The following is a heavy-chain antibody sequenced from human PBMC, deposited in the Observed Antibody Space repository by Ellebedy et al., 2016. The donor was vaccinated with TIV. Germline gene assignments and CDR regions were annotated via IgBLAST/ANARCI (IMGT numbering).Heavy chain of an antibody. CDR1: GFSFSSYV. J-gene: IGHJ4*02. V-gene: IGHV3-23*01. CDR3: ARGSYGTYIPHAFDY. CDR2: FGVSGETT. Sequence: GESLKISCAASGFSFSSYVMSWVRQAPGRGLEWVSGFGVSGETTYYVDSVKGRFTISRDNSKNTLYLQMNSLRAEYTGIYYCARGSYGTYIPHAFDYWGQGTLVTVSS. D-gene: IGHD1-26*01.